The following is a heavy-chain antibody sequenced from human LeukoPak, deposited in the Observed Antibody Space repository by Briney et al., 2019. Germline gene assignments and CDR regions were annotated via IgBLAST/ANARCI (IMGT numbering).Heavy chain of an antibody. Sequence: ASVKVSCKVSGYIFTELSMHWVRQSPGKGLEWTGGSDPENGKTVYAQNFQGRVTMTEDTSADTAYMELSSLRSEDTAVYYCAIDTVYYDPPSYWGQGTLVTVSS. CDR2: SDPENGKT. CDR1: GYIFTELS. CDR3: AIDTVYYDPPSY. J-gene: IGHJ4*01. D-gene: IGHD3-16*01. V-gene: IGHV1-24*01.